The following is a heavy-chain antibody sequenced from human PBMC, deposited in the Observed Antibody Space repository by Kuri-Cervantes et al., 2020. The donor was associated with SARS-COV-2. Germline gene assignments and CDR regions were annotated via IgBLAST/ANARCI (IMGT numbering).Heavy chain of an antibody. D-gene: IGHD2-21*02. V-gene: IGHV3-23*01. CDR2: IRVIGGIT. CDR3: ARAYCGGDCEFDY. Sequence: GGSLRLSCPVSGFSFGSYVMNWVRQPPGKGLEWVSTIRVIGGITYYADSVKGRFTISRDSSENTLYLQMNSLRAEDTAVYYCARAYCGGDCEFDYWGQGTLVTVSS. J-gene: IGHJ4*02. CDR1: GFSFGSYV.